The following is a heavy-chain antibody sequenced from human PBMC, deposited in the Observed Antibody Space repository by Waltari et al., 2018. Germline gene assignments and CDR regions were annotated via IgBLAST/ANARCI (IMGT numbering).Heavy chain of an antibody. J-gene: IGHJ4*02. Sequence: QVQLVESGGGVVQPGRSLRLSCTTSGFSFNIYAMHWVRQAPGKGVEWVARISYDGSNKYYADSVKGRFTISRDDSKNTLYLQMDSLSSDDTAVYYCARDSRRGVVVRVFWGQGTLVTVSS. V-gene: IGHV3-30-3*01. CDR1: GFSFNIYA. CDR2: ISYDGSNK. CDR3: ARDSRRGVVVRVF. D-gene: IGHD2-15*01.